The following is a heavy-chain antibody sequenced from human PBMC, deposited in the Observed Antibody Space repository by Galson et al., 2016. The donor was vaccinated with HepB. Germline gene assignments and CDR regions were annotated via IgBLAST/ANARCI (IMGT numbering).Heavy chain of an antibody. CDR1: GFMFSTYW. CDR2: INQDGSEK. V-gene: IGHV3-7*03. Sequence: SLRLSCAASGFMFSTYWMAWVRQAPGKGLEWVANINQDGSEKYHVDSVKGRFTISKDNGKNSLFLQLNRLRAEDTAVYYCARDAGYHQIAHGGQGTLVTPSS. J-gene: IGHJ4*02. CDR3: ARDAGYHQIAH. D-gene: IGHD2-21*01.